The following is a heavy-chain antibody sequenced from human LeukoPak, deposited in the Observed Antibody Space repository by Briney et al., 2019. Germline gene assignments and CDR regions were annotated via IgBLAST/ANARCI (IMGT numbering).Heavy chain of an antibody. CDR2: IYYSGRT. CDR3: ARESPPDIVVVPAAMATDY. CDR1: GGSISSSSYY. Sequence: KASETLSLTCTVSGGSISSSSYYWGWIRQPPGKGLEWIGSIYYSGRTYYNPSLKSRVTISVDTSKNQFSLKLSSVTAADTAVYYCARESPPDIVVVPAAMATDYWGQGTLVTVSS. V-gene: IGHV4-39*02. D-gene: IGHD2-2*01. J-gene: IGHJ4*02.